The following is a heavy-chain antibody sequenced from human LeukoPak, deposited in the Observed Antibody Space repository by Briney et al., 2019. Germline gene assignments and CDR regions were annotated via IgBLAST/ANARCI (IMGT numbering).Heavy chain of an antibody. CDR3: AKDLVAGTSPSSSGMDV. Sequence: GGSLRLSCAASGFTFSSYGMHWVRQAPGKGLEWVAVISYDGSNKYYADSVKGRFTISRDNSKNTLYLQMNSLRAEDTAVYYCAKDLVAGTSPSSSGMDVWGKGTTVTVSS. CDR2: ISYDGSNK. J-gene: IGHJ6*04. V-gene: IGHV3-30*18. CDR1: GFTFSSYG. D-gene: IGHD6-19*01.